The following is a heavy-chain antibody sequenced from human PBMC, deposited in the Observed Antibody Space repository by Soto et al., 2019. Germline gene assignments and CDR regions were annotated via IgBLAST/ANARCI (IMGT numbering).Heavy chain of an antibody. CDR2: INPSGGST. D-gene: IGHD3-10*01. J-gene: IGHJ6*02. V-gene: IGHV1-46*01. CDR3: AREVTTGRGVDYYGTDV. CDR1: GYTFTSYY. Sequence: ASVKVSCKASGYTFTSYYMHWVRQAPGQGLEWMGIINPSGGSTSYAQKFQGRVTMTRDTSTSTVYMELSSLRSEDTAVYYCAREVTTGRGVDYYGTDVWGQGTTVTVSS.